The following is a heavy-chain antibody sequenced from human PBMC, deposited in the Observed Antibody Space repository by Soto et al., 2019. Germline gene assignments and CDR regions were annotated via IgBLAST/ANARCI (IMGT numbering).Heavy chain of an antibody. D-gene: IGHD1-26*01. CDR1: GFTFSGHA. J-gene: IGHJ4*02. Sequence: QVYVVESGGGVVQPGRSLTLSCVVSGFTFSGHAMHWVRQAPGKGLEWVAIVSSDGSRRFYGESVEGRFSISRDNSRNTLYLQMKSLRPEDTAVYYCAQDGGVGATLGLLSGDEYWGQGTLVTVSS. V-gene: IGHV3-30*18. CDR2: VSSDGSRR. CDR3: AQDGGVGATLGLLSGDEY.